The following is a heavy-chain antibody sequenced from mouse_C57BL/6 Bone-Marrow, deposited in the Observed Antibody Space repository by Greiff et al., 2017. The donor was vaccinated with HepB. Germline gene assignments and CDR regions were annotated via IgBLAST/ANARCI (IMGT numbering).Heavy chain of an antibody. V-gene: IGHV5-16*01. D-gene: IGHD1-1*01. CDR1: GFTFSDYY. CDR2: INYDGSST. J-gene: IGHJ4*01. CDR3: AREGYYYGSGVCAMDY. Sequence: EVKLVESEGGLVQPGSSMKLSCTASGFTFSDYYMAWVRQVPEKGLEWVANINYDGSSTYYLDSLKSRFIISRDNANNILYLQMSSLKSEDTATYYCAREGYYYGSGVCAMDYWGQGTSVTVSS.